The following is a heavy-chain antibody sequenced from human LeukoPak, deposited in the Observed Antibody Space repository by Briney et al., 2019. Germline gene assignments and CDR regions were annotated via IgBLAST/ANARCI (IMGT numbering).Heavy chain of an antibody. J-gene: IGHJ4*01. V-gene: IGHV3-7*01. Sequence: GGSLRLSCAASGFSFSDYWMDWVRQSPGKGMEWVANINQDGSEGYYADSVKGRFTISRDNAKNSLYLQMNKLRAEDTAVYYCSRSLDYWGHGALVTVSS. CDR3: SRSLDY. CDR2: INQDGSEG. CDR1: GFSFSDYW.